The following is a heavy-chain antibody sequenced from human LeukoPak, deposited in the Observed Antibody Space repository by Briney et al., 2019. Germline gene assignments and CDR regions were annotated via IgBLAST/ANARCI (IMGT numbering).Heavy chain of an antibody. CDR2: ISTTGSTI. CDR1: GFTFSGHE. CDR3: ARADPYGDSTPDY. Sequence: GGSLRLSCAASGFTFSGHEMNWVRQTPGKGLEWLSYISTTGSTIYYADSVKGQFTISRDNAKNSLYLQMNSLRAEDTAIYYCARADPYGDSTPDYWGQGTPVTVSS. J-gene: IGHJ4*02. V-gene: IGHV3-48*03. D-gene: IGHD4-17*01.